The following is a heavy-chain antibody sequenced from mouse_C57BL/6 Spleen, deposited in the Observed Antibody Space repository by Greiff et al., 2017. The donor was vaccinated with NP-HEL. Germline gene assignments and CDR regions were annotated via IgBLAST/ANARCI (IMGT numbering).Heavy chain of an antibody. D-gene: IGHD1-1*01. CDR3: TRDGNYYGSSPYYFDY. Sequence: EVQGVESGEGLVKPGGSLKLSCAASGFTFSSYAMSWVRQTPEKRLEWVAYISSGGDYIYYADTVKGRFTISRDNARNTLYLQMSSLKSEDTAMYYCTRDGNYYGSSPYYFDYWGQGTTLTVSS. J-gene: IGHJ2*01. CDR2: ISSGGDYI. CDR1: GFTFSSYA. V-gene: IGHV5-9-1*02.